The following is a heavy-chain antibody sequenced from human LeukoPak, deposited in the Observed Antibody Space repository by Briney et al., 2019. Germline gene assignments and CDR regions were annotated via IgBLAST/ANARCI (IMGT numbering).Heavy chain of an antibody. D-gene: IGHD3-10*01. CDR3: AKGESYDSGRPGYGMDV. CDR2: ISGSGGST. CDR1: GFTFSNYA. J-gene: IGHJ6*02. Sequence: PGGSLRLSCAASGFTFSNYAMSWVRQAPGKGLEWVSAISGSGGSTYYADSVKGRFTVSRDNSKHTLYLQINSLRAEDTAVYYCAKGESYDSGRPGYGMDVWGQGTTVTVSS. V-gene: IGHV3-23*01.